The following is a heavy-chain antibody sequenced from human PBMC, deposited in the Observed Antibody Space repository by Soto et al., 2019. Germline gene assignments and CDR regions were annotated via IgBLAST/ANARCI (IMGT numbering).Heavy chain of an antibody. CDR3: ARGKDTGMVPKYYFDY. Sequence: QVQLVQSGAEVKKPGSSVKVSCKASGGTFSSYAISWVRQAPGQGLEWMGGIIPIFGTANYAQKFQGRVTITADESTSTAYMELSSLRSEDTAVYYSARGKDTGMVPKYYFDYWGQGTLVTVSS. D-gene: IGHD5-18*01. V-gene: IGHV1-69*01. CDR1: GGTFSSYA. CDR2: IIPIFGTA. J-gene: IGHJ4*02.